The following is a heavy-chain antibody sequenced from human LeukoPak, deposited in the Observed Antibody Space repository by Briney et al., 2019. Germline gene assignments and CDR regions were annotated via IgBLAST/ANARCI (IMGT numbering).Heavy chain of an antibody. CDR3: ARASRSRYAFDI. V-gene: IGHV1-2*06. Sequence: GASVTVSCKASGYTFTGYYMHWVRQAPGQGLEWMGRINPNSGGTNYAQKFQGRVTMTRDTSISTAYMELSRLRSDDTAVYYCARASRSRYAFDIWGQGTMVTVSS. J-gene: IGHJ3*02. D-gene: IGHD1-26*01. CDR1: GYTFTGYY. CDR2: INPNSGGT.